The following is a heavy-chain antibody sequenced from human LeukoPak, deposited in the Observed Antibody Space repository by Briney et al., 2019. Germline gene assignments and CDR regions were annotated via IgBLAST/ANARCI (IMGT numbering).Heavy chain of an antibody. Sequence: PSETLSLTCTVSGGSISSLYWSWIRQPPGKGLEWIGYIYYSGSTNYNPSLKSRVTISVDMSKNQFSLKLSSVTAADTAVYYCASRVDSSSWSFHYWGQGALVTVSS. CDR3: ASRVDSSSWSFHY. D-gene: IGHD6-13*01. CDR1: GGSISSLY. V-gene: IGHV4-59*08. CDR2: IYYSGST. J-gene: IGHJ4*02.